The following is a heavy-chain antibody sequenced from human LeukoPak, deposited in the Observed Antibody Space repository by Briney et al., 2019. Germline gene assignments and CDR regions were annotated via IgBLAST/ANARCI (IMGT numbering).Heavy chain of an antibody. Sequence: ASVKVSCKASGYTFTSYYMHWVRQAPGQGLEWMGWINPNSGGTNYAQKFQGRVTMTRDTSISTAYMELSRLRSDDTAVYYCARTSTSGYYTDYWGQGTLVTVSS. CDR3: ARTSTSGYYTDY. CDR2: INPNSGGT. V-gene: IGHV1-2*02. J-gene: IGHJ4*02. D-gene: IGHD3-3*01. CDR1: GYTFTSYY.